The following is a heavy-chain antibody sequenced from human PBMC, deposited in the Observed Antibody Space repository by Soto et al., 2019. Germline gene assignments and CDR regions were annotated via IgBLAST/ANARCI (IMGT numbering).Heavy chain of an antibody. V-gene: IGHV3-7*01. CDR2: IKQDGSEK. Sequence: AALSLSCAASRFTFSSYWMSWVRPAPGKGLEWVADIKQDGSEKHYVDSVKGRFTISRDNVENSLYLKMNSLRAEDTAVYSCARDHTSPGITGDYWGQGTLVAVSS. CDR3: ARDHTSPGITGDY. CDR1: RFTFSSYW. D-gene: IGHD6-13*01. J-gene: IGHJ4*02.